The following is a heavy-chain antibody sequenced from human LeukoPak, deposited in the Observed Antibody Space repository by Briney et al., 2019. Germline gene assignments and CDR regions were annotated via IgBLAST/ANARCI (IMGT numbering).Heavy chain of an antibody. CDR3: AKDDAWIRFAS. J-gene: IGHJ5*01. D-gene: IGHD5-12*01. V-gene: IGHV1-46*01. CDR1: GYTFTSYY. Sequence: ASVKVSCKASGYTFTSYYMHWVRQAPGQGLEWMGIINPSGGSTSYAQKFQGRVTMTRDMSTSTVYTELSSLRSEDTAVYFCAKDDAWIRFASWGQGILVTVSS. CDR2: INPSGGST.